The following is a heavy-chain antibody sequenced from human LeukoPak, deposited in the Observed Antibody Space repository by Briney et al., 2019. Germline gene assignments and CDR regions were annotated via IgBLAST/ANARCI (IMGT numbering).Heavy chain of an antibody. CDR3: ARTSGYSSSWSFSSYYYYGMDV. D-gene: IGHD6-13*01. Sequence: PSETLSLTCTVSGGSISSSSYYWGWIRQPPGKGLEWIGSIYYSGSTYYNPSLKSRVTISVDKSKNQFSLKLSSVTAADTAVYYCARTSGYSSSWSFSSYYYYGMDVWGQGTTVTVSS. V-gene: IGHV4-39*07. CDR2: IYYSGST. CDR1: GGSISSSSYY. J-gene: IGHJ6*02.